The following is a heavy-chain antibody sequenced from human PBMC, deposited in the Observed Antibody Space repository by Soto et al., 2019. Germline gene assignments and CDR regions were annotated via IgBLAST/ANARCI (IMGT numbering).Heavy chain of an antibody. CDR3: ARDKASGDRNFYYYYGMDV. CDR1: GFTFSSYG. CDR2: IWYDGSNK. J-gene: IGHJ6*02. D-gene: IGHD4-17*01. Sequence: GGSLRLSCAASGFTFSSYGMHWVRQAPGKGLEWVAVIWYDGSNKYYADSVKGRFTISRDNSKNTLYLQMNSLRAEDTAVYYCARDKASGDRNFYYYYGMDVWGQGTTVTVSS. V-gene: IGHV3-33*01.